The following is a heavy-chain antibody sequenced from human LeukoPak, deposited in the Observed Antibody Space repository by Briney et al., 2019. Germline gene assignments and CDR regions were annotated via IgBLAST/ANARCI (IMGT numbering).Heavy chain of an antibody. CDR3: ARAWLRRKYYYYTDV. V-gene: IGHV1-18*04. CDR1: GYTFSNYG. Sequence: ASVKVACKASGYTFSNYGMSWVRHAPGHGLECRGWIRGFNGHTKYSQKSQGRVTMTTDTSTSTAHMEVRSLRSDDTAVYYRARAWLRRKYYYYTDVWGKGSKVIVYS. CDR2: IRGFNGHT. J-gene: IGHJ6*03. D-gene: IGHD5-12*01.